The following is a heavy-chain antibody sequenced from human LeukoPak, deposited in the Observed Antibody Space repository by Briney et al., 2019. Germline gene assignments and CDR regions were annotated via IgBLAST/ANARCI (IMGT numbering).Heavy chain of an antibody. CDR3: ARGRSSFFDY. V-gene: IGHV4-61*01. CDR1: GGSVSSGSYY. CDR2: IYYSGST. Sequence: SETLSLTCTVSGGSVSSGSYYWSWIRQPPGKGLEWIGYIYYSGSTNYNPSLKSRVTISVDTSKNQFSLKLGSVTAADTAVYYCARGRSSFFDYWGQGTLVTVSS. J-gene: IGHJ4*02. D-gene: IGHD6-19*01.